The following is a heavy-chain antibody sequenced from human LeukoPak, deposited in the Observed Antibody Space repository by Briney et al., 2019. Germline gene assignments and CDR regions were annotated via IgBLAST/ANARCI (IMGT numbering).Heavy chain of an antibody. J-gene: IGHJ4*02. Sequence: SETLSLTCTVSGGSISSSSYYWGWVRQPPGKGLGWIGSIYYSGSTYYNPSLKSRVTISVDTSKNQFSLKLSSVTAADTAVYYCARVTREVLRYFDWSGIYFDYWGQGTLVTVSS. CDR3: ARVTREVLRYFDWSGIYFDY. D-gene: IGHD3-9*01. CDR2: IYYSGST. CDR1: GGSISSSSYY. V-gene: IGHV4-39*07.